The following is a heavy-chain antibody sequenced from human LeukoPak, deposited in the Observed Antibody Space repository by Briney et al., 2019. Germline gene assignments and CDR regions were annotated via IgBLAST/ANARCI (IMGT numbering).Heavy chain of an antibody. CDR3: ARDSPSDDAFDI. Sequence: GGSLRLSSAASGFTFSSYSMNWVRQAPGKGLGWVSSISSSSSYIYYADSVKGRFTISRDNAKNSLYLQMNSLRAEDTAVYYCARDSPSDDAFDIWGQGTMVTVSS. V-gene: IGHV3-21*01. CDR1: GFTFSSYS. CDR2: ISSSSSYI. J-gene: IGHJ3*02.